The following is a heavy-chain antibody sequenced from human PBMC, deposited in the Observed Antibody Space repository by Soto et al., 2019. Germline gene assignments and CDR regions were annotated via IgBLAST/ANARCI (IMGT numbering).Heavy chain of an antibody. CDR2: IYYSGST. CDR3: ASPYGSGSQGYMDV. Sequence: QLQLQESGPGLVKPSETLSLTCTVSGGSISSSSYYWGWIRQPPGKGLEWIGSIYYSGSTYYNPSLKSGVTISVDTSKNQFSLKLSSVTAADTAVYYCASPYGSGSQGYMDVWGKGTTVTVSS. CDR1: GGSISSSSYY. D-gene: IGHD3-10*01. V-gene: IGHV4-39*01. J-gene: IGHJ6*03.